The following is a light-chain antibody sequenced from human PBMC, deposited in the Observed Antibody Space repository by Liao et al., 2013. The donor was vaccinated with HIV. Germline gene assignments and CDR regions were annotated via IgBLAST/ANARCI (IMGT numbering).Light chain of an antibody. CDR3: QSWDSSTAV. CDR2: EDT. V-gene: IGLV3-1*01. Sequence: SYEMTQPPSVSVSPGQTASVTCSGDGLGDKYVSWYQQRPGHSPILVIYEDTKRPSGIPERFSGSNSGNTATLTISGTQPMDEADYYCQSWDSSTAVFGGGTKLTVL. CDR1: GLGDKY. J-gene: IGLJ3*02.